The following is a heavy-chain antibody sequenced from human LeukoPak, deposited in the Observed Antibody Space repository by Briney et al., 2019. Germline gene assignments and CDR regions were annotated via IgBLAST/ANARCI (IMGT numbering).Heavy chain of an antibody. J-gene: IGHJ4*02. CDR1: GFTFSSYA. CDR3: AKSAYGSGSYYSGDY. CDR2: ISGSGGST. D-gene: IGHD3-10*01. V-gene: IGHV3-23*01. Sequence: PGGSLGLPFAASGFTFSSYAMTWVRQPPGKGLEWVPAISGSGGSTYYADSVKGRFTISRDNYKNTLYLQMNSLRAEDTAVYYCAKSAYGSGSYYSGDYWGQGTLVTVSS.